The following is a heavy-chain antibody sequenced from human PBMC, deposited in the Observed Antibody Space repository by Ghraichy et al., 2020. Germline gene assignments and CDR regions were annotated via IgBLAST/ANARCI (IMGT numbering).Heavy chain of an antibody. J-gene: IGHJ6*02. CDR3: ARDFRAKTVERYMDV. D-gene: IGHD3-3*01. CDR2: IYTSGTT. V-gene: IGHV3-66*01. CDR1: GLVVSNTY. Sequence: GGSLRLSCAASGLVVSNTYMSWVRQAPGKGLEWVSHIYTSGTTSYAESVKDRFTISRDNSKNTLYLQMNSLRGEDTAVYYCARDFRAKTVERYMDVWGQGTTVTVSS.